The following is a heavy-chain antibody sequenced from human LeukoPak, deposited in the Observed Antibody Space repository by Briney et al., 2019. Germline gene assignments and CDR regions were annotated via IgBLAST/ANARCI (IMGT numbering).Heavy chain of an antibody. CDR1: GFTFSSYS. D-gene: IGHD2-21*02. J-gene: IGHJ4*02. V-gene: IGHV3-21*01. CDR3: ARDQGGTCGADCFHYADDC. CDR2: ISSSSST. Sequence: GGSLRLSCAASGFTFSSYSMNWVRQAPGKGLEWVSAISSSSSTYYADSVKGRFTVSGDNAKNSVYLQMNSLRAEDTAVYYCARDQGGTCGADCFHYADDCWGQGTLVTVSS.